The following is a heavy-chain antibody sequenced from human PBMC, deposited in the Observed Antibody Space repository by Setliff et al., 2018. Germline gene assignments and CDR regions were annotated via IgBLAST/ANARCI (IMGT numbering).Heavy chain of an antibody. CDR3: AREGVDTRSSTDYRYYMDV. J-gene: IGHJ6*03. Sequence: ASVKVSCKASGYTFTTYGFTWVRQAPGQGLQWIGMIYPYNGKTNYAQKFQGRVTIITDESTSTAYMELSSLTSDDTAVYYCAREGVDTRSSTDYRYYMDVWGKGTTVTVSS. CDR1: GYTFTTYG. V-gene: IGHV1-18*01. CDR2: IYPYNGKT. D-gene: IGHD5-18*01.